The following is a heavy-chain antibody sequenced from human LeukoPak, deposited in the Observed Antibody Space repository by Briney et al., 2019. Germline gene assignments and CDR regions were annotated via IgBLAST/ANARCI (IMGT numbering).Heavy chain of an antibody. CDR1: GGSISSGSYC. CDR3: AREGLHIVGATTRWFDP. D-gene: IGHD1-26*01. Sequence: SQTLSLTCTVSGGSISSGSYCWSWIRQPAGRGLEWIGRIYTSGSTNYNSSLKSRVTISLDTSKNQFSLKLSSVTAADTAVYYCAREGLHIVGATTRWFDPWGQGTLVTVSS. V-gene: IGHV4-61*02. CDR2: IYTSGST. J-gene: IGHJ5*02.